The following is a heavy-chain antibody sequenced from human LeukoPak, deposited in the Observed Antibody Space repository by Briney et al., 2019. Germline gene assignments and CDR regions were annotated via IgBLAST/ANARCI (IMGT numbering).Heavy chain of an antibody. V-gene: IGHV3-23*01. Sequence: GGSLRLSCAASGFMFSSFAMTWIRQAPGKGLEWVSSISGSGDGTFYADSVKGRFTISRDNSKNTVYLQMSSLRAEDTAVYYCAKYTNDYVWGSYREHDYWGQGTLVTVSS. CDR3: AKYTNDYVWGSYREHDY. CDR1: GFMFSSFA. CDR2: ISGSGDGT. J-gene: IGHJ4*02. D-gene: IGHD3-16*02.